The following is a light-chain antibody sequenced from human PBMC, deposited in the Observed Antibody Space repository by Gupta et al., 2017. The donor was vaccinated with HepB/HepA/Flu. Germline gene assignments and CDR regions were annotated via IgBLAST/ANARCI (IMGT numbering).Light chain of an antibody. J-gene: IGKJ2*01. V-gene: IGKV3-20*01. Sequence: EIVLKQSPGNLSLSPGERATLSCRASQSVSSSILALYQQKPGQAPRLLIYGASSRATGIPDRFSGSGSGTDFTLTISRLEPEDFASYYCQQYGSSPLYTFGQGTKLEIK. CDR3: QQYGSSPLYT. CDR1: QSVSSSI. CDR2: GAS.